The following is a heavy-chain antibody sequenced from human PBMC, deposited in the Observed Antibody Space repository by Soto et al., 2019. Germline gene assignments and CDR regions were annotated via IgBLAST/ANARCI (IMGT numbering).Heavy chain of an antibody. CDR2: INHRGST. J-gene: IGHJ6*02. CDR1: GGSFSGYQ. D-gene: IGHD2-2*01. Sequence: KASETLSLTCAVYGGSFSGYQWTWIRQPPGKGLEWIGEINHRGSTNLNPSLGSRVTFLVDTSKNQFSLKLRSVTAADTAVYYCARGRQVAPSALFRRAGDYSLDVWGQGTTVTVS. V-gene: IGHV4-34*01. CDR3: ARGRQVAPSALFRRAGDYSLDV.